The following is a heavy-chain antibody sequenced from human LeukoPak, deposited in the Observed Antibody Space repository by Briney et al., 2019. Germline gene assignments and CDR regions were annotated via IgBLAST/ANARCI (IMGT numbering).Heavy chain of an antibody. J-gene: IGHJ4*02. Sequence: PSETLSLTCTVSGGSISSYYWSWIRQPAGKGLEWIGRIYTSGTTNYNPSLKSRVTMSVDTSKNQFSLKMRSVTAADTDVYYCARANYDGSDYWGQGTLVTVSS. CDR2: IYTSGTT. CDR1: GGSISSYY. D-gene: IGHD3-22*01. V-gene: IGHV4-4*07. CDR3: ARANYDGSDY.